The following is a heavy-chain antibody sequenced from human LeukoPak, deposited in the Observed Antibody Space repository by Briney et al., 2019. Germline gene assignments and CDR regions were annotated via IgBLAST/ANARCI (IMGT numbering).Heavy chain of an antibody. Sequence: GGSLRLSCAASGFTFSNYAMSWVRPTPEKGLEWVSGIINSGGSTYYRDSVKGRFTISRDNSKDTLYLQMNSLRAEDTAVYYCARGRSVGVISSFDYWGQGNLVTVSS. J-gene: IGHJ4*02. V-gene: IGHV3-23*01. CDR3: ARGRSVGVISSFDY. CDR1: GFTFSNYA. CDR2: IINSGGST. D-gene: IGHD3-10*01.